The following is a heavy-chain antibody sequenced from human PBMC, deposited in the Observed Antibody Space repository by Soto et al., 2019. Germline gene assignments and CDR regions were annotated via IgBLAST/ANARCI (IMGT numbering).Heavy chain of an antibody. CDR3: ARDGDIVDTIIGSPETSDAFDI. CDR1: GYTFPSYG. CDR2: ISAYNGNT. D-gene: IGHD5-12*01. Sequence: SVKVSYKASGYTFPSYGISWVRQAPVQGLEWMGWISAYNGNTNYAQKLQGRVTMTTDTSTSTAYMELRSLRSDDTDVYYCARDGDIVDTIIGSPETSDAFDIWGQGTMVTV. V-gene: IGHV1-18*04. J-gene: IGHJ3*02.